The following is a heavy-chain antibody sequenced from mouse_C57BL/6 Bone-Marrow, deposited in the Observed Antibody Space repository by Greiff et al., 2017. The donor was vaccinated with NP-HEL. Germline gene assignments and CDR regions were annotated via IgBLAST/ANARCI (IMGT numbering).Heavy chain of an antibody. CDR3: ARESVYGSSYPFAY. J-gene: IGHJ3*01. Sequence: QVQLKQSGAELVKPGASVKLSCKASGYTFTSYWMHWVKQRPGQGLEWIGMIHPNSGSTNYNEKFKSKATLTVDKSSSTAYMQLSSLTSEDSAVYYCARESVYGSSYPFAYWGQGTLVTVSA. CDR1: GYTFTSYW. V-gene: IGHV1-64*01. CDR2: IHPNSGST. D-gene: IGHD1-1*01.